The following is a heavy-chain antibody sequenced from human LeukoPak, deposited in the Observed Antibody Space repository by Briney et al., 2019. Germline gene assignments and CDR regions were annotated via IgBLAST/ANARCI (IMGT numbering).Heavy chain of an antibody. CDR2: INPNSGGT. CDR1: GYTFTGYY. V-gene: IGHV1-2*06. D-gene: IGHD3-3*01. Sequence: ASVKVSCKASGYTFTGYYMHWVRQAPGQGLEWMGRINPNSGGTNYAQKFQGRVTMTRDTSISTAYMGLSRLRSDDTAVYYCAASALYYDFWSGYYINWFDPWGQGTLVTVSS. J-gene: IGHJ5*02. CDR3: AASALYYDFWSGYYINWFDP.